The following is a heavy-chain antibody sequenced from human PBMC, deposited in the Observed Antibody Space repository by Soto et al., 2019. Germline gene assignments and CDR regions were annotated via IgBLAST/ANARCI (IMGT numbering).Heavy chain of an antibody. CDR3: AKDDWYNWASKYYFDY. Sequence: EVQLLESGGGLVQPGGSLRLSCAASGFTFSSYAMSWVRQAPGKGLEWVSAISGSGGSTYYADSVKGRFTISRDNSKNTLYLQMNSLRAEDTAVYYCAKDDWYNWASKYYFDYWGQGTLVTVPS. CDR1: GFTFSSYA. J-gene: IGHJ4*02. D-gene: IGHD1-20*01. CDR2: ISGSGGST. V-gene: IGHV3-23*01.